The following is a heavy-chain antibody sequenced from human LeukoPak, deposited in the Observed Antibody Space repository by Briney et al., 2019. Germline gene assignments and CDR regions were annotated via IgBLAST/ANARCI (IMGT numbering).Heavy chain of an antibody. CDR1: GGSISSNIYY. J-gene: IGHJ5*02. D-gene: IGHD3-10*01. V-gene: IGHV4-39*01. CDR2: IHYSGNT. Sequence: SETLSLTCTVSGGSISSNIYYWGWIRQPPGKGLEWIGSIHYSGNTYYNPSLKSRVTISVNTSKKQFSLKLSSVTAADTAVYYCARGRPDGSGSYYKFDPWGQGTLVTVSS. CDR3: ARGRPDGSGSYYKFDP.